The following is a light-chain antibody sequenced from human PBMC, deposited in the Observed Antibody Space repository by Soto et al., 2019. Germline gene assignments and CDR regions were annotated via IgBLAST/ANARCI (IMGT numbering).Light chain of an antibody. J-gene: IGKJ1*01. CDR2: GAP. CDR1: QTVSFF. CDR3: QEALNEPWT. Sequence: DVRLTQSPSSLSASVGDRVTITCRANQTVSFFLNWYQQRPGRAPKLLIYGAPNLLSGVPSRFSGSRSGTEFTLVISSLQVDDFATYYCQEALNEPWTFGQGTKVDIK. V-gene: IGKV1-39*01.